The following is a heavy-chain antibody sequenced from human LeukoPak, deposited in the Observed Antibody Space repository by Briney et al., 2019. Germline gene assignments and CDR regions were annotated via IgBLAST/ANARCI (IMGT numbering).Heavy chain of an antibody. J-gene: IGHJ4*02. Sequence: SETLSLTCTVSGGSISTYYWNWIRQPPGKGLEWIGCIYYSGSTNYNPSLKSRVTISVDTSKSQFSLKLSSVTAADTAVYYCATTTIRLGYWGQGTLVTVSS. V-gene: IGHV4-59*12. CDR3: ATTTIRLGY. CDR2: IYYSGST. CDR1: GGSISTYY. D-gene: IGHD1-26*01.